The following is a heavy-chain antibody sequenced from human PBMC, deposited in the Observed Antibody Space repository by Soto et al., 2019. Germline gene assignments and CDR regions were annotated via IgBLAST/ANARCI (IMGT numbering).Heavy chain of an antibody. D-gene: IGHD5-18*01. CDR1: GGTFSSYA. CDR3: AAVQLPLNYFGY. V-gene: IGHV1-69*13. CDR2: IIPIFGTA. Sequence: GASVKVSCKASGGTFSSYAISWVRQAPGQGLEWMGGIIPIFGTANYAQKFQGRVTITADESTSTAYMELSSLRSEDTAVYYCAAVQLPLNYFGYWGQGTLVTVSS. J-gene: IGHJ4*02.